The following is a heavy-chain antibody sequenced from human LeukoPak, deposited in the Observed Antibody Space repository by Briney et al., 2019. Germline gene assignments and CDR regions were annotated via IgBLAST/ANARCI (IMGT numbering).Heavy chain of an antibody. V-gene: IGHV4-34*01. D-gene: IGHD2-21*01. CDR2: INRSGST. CDR3: ARNGAYCLDY. Sequence: SETLSLTCAIYGGSFSDNYWSWIRQPPGKGLEWIGEINRSGSTNYNPSLKSRVTISVDTSKNHFSLRLSSVTAADTAVYYCARNGAYCLDYWGQGTLVTVSS. CDR1: GGSFSDNY. J-gene: IGHJ4*02.